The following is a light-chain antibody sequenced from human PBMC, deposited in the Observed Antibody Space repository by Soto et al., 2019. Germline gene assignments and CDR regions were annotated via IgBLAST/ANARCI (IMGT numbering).Light chain of an antibody. CDR1: SPNIGSNT. CDR3: AAWDDSLNGQVV. J-gene: IGLJ2*01. CDR2: SNN. Sequence: QSVLTQPPSASGTPGQRVTISCSGSSPNIGSNTVNWYQQLPGTAPKLVMYSNNQRPSGVPDRFSGSKSGTSASLAISGLQPDDEADYYCAAWDDSLNGQVVFGGGTKLTV. V-gene: IGLV1-44*01.